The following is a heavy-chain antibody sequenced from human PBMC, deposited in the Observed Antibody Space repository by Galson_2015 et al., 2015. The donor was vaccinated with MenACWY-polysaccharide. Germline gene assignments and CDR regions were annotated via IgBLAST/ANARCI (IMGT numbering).Heavy chain of an antibody. V-gene: IGHV3-23*01. CDR2: IGGSGTT. CDR1: GFTFTNYA. D-gene: IGHD2-15*01. J-gene: IGHJ5*02. CDR3: AKANSGGICTSGWACWFDP. Sequence: LRLSCAASGFTFTNYAMNWVRQAPGKGLEWVSSIGGSGTTYYADSVKGRFTISRDNSKNMVYLQMNSLRAEDTAIYYCAKANSGGICTSGWACWFDPWGQGSLDIVSS.